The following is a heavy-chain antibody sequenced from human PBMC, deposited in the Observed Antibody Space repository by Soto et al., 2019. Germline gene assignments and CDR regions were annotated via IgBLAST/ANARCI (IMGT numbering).Heavy chain of an antibody. CDR2: IWNDGSNE. D-gene: IGHD3-10*01. J-gene: IGHJ3*02. Sequence: QLVESGGGVVQPGRSLRLSCAASGFTFSRDAMHWVRQAPGKGLEWVAVIWNDGSNEYYADSVKGRAIISRDNSENAVYLQRNSLRGEDAAVYFCVRDAAESGYAFDRWGQGTMVTVSS. CDR1: GFTFSRDA. V-gene: IGHV3-33*01. CDR3: VRDAAESGYAFDR.